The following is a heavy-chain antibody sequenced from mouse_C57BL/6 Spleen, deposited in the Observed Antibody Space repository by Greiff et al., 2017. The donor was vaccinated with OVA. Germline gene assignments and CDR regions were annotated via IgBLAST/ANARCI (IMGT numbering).Heavy chain of an antibody. V-gene: IGHV1-42*01. J-gene: IGHJ4*01. Sequence: VQLKQSGPELVKPGASVKISCKASGYSFTGYYMNWVKQSPEKSLEWIGEINPSTGGTTYNQKFKAKATLTVDKSSSTAYMQLKSLTSEDSAVYYGARRGPKDAMDYWGQGTSVTVSS. CDR2: INPSTGGT. CDR3: ARRGPKDAMDY. CDR1: GYSFTGYY.